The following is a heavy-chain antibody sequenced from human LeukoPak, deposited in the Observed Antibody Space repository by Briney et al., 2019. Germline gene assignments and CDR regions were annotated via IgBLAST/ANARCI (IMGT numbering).Heavy chain of an antibody. D-gene: IGHD6-19*01. CDR2: MNPNSGNT. J-gene: IGHJ5*02. Sequence: ASVKVSCKASGYTFTSYDINWVRQATGQGLEWMGWMNPNSGNTGYAQKFQGRVTMTRNTSISTAYMELSSLRSEDTAVYYCASHTAYSSGWYRGELDPWGQGTLVTVSS. CDR1: GYTFTSYD. CDR3: ASHTAYSSGWYRGELDP. V-gene: IGHV1-8*01.